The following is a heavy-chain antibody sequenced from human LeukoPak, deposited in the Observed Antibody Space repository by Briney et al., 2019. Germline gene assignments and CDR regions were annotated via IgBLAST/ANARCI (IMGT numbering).Heavy chain of an antibody. Sequence: RSLRLSCAASGFTFSSYAMHWLRQAPGKGLEGGAVISYDESNKYYAYSVKGRFTISTDNSKNNLYLQMNRMRAEDTAVYYCARDLKEGMATITPGYWGQGTLVTVSS. CDR2: ISYDESNK. CDR3: ARDLKEGMATITPGY. D-gene: IGHD5-24*01. CDR1: GFTFSSYA. V-gene: IGHV3-30*04. J-gene: IGHJ4*02.